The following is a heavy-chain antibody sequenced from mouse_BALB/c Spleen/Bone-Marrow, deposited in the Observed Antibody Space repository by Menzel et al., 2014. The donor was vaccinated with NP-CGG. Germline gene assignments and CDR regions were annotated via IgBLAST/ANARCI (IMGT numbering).Heavy chain of an antibody. Sequence: EVQLVESGGGLVKPGGSLKLSCAASGFTFSDYYMYWVRQTPEKRLEWVATISDGGSYTYYPDSVKGRFTISRDNAKNNLYLQMSSLKSEDTAMYYCARGGGNYEVAWFAYWGQGTLVTVSA. CDR3: ARGGGNYEVAWFAY. D-gene: IGHD2-1*01. CDR2: ISDGGSYT. CDR1: GFTFSDYY. J-gene: IGHJ3*01. V-gene: IGHV5-4*02.